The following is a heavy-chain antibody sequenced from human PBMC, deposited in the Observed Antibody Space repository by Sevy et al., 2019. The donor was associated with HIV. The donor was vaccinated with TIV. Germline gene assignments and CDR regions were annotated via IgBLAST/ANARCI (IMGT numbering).Heavy chain of an antibody. D-gene: IGHD6-19*01. CDR2: IIPILGTV. Sequence: VKVSCKASGGTFSSYGISWVRQAPGQGLEWMGGIIPILGTVNYSQQFQGRVRITADESTKTAYMELSSLRSKDTAVYYCARGRGYGWYYFDYWGQETLVNVSS. J-gene: IGHJ4*02. CDR3: ARGRGYGWYYFDY. CDR1: GGTFSSYG. V-gene: IGHV1-69*13.